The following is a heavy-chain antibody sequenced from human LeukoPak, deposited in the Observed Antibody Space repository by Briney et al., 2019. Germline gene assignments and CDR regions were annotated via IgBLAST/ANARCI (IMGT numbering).Heavy chain of an antibody. CDR3: ARDRLDYYDSSGLEY. CDR1: GFIFSTSW. V-gene: IGHV3-21*01. Sequence: GGSLRLSCTASGFIFSTSWMTWVRQAPGKGLEWVSSISSSSSYIYYADSVKGRFTISRDNAKNSLYLQMNSLRAEDTAVYYCARDRLDYYDSSGLEYWGQGTLVTVSS. CDR2: ISSSSSYI. J-gene: IGHJ4*02. D-gene: IGHD3-22*01.